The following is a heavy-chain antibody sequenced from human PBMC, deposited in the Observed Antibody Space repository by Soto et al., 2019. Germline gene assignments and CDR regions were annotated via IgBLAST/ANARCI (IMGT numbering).Heavy chain of an antibody. J-gene: IGHJ4*02. CDR2: MSYDGSAK. V-gene: IGHV3-30*02. D-gene: IGHD6-6*01. Sequence: GGSLRLSCAGSGFIFSNNVMHWVRQAPGKGLEWVAFMSYDGSAKFYADSVKGRFTISRDNSKSTLFLHMSNLRAEDTAMYYCAIARVADAALDHWGQGTLVTVSS. CDR3: AIARVADAALDH. CDR1: GFIFSNNV.